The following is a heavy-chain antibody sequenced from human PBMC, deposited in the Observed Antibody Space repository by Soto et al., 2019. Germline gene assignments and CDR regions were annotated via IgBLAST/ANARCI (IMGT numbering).Heavy chain of an antibody. CDR3: ARPQRSGPGGWLFGWFDP. D-gene: IGHD6-19*01. CDR1: GGSISSSSSY. J-gene: IGHJ5*02. V-gene: IGHV4-39*01. CDR2: IYYSGST. Sequence: QLQLQESGPGLVKPSETLSLTCTVSGGSISSSSSYWGWIRQPAGKGLEWIGSIYYSGSTYYNPSLKSRVTITLDTTKRPFSLQVSSAGAEDTAVYYGARPQRSGPGGWLFGWFDPWGRGTLVMVSA.